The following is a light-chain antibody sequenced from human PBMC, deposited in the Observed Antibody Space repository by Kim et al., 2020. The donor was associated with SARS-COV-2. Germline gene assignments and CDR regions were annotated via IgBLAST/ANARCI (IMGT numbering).Light chain of an antibody. Sequence: SYELTQPPSVSVAPGKTANITCEGDNIGRTSVRWYHQKPGQAPVLVIYYNSDRPSGIPERFSGSNSGNTATLTISRVEVGDEADYFCLVWDISSDHWVFGGGTQLTVL. CDR2: YNS. CDR3: LVWDISSDHWV. J-gene: IGLJ3*02. V-gene: IGLV3-21*04. CDR1: NIGRTS.